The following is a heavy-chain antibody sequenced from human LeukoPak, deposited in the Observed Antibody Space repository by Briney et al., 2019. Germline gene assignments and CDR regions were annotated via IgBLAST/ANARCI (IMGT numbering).Heavy chain of an antibody. D-gene: IGHD3-3*01. CDR1: GGSISSGDYS. J-gene: IGHJ2*01. CDR3: ARETRLVWLPQGYFDL. V-gene: IGHV4-30-4*01. CDR2: IYYSGST. Sequence: PSETLSLTCTVSGGSISSGDYSWSWIRQPPGTGLEWIGYIYYSGSTYYNPSLKSRVTISVDTSKNQFSLKLSSVTAADTAVYYCARETRLVWLPQGYFDLWGRGKLVTVSS.